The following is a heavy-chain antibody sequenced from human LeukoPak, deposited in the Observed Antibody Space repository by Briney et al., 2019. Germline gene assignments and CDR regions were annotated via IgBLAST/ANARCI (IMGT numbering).Heavy chain of an antibody. V-gene: IGHV4-39*07. CDR2: IYYSGST. Sequence: SETLSLTCTVSGGSISSSSYYWGWIRQPPGKGLEWIGSIYYSGSTYYNPSLKSRVTISVDTSKIRFSLKLSSVSAADTAVYYCARELYYYGSGSYYTVVGHYYYMDVWGKGTTVTISS. CDR1: GGSISSSSYY. D-gene: IGHD3-10*01. J-gene: IGHJ6*03. CDR3: ARELYYYGSGSYYTVVGHYYYMDV.